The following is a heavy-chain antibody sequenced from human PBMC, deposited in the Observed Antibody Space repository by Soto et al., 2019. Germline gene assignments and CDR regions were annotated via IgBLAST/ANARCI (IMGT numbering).Heavy chain of an antibody. CDR1: DFDFSSYG. CDR3: ARDSGWPILNFDN. V-gene: IGHV3-30*03. D-gene: IGHD3-10*01. Sequence: GGSLRLSCAASDFDFSSYGIHWVRQAPGKGLEWVAASSYDGRETFYADSAKGRFTASKEMSKNTAFLQMNALRHEDTAVYFCARDSGWPILNFDNWGQGTPVTVSS. CDR2: SSYDGRET. J-gene: IGHJ4*02.